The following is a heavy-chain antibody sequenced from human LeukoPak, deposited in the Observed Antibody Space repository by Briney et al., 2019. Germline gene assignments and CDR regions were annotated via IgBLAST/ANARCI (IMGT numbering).Heavy chain of an antibody. CDR2: ISSSSSTI. Sequence: GSLRLSCAASGFTFSSYSMNWVRQAPGKGLEWASYISSSSSTIYYADSVKGRFTISRDNAKNSLYLQMNSLRAEDTAVYYCARDLPHPSLTTRYYGMDVWGQGTTVTVSS. V-gene: IGHV3-48*01. J-gene: IGHJ6*02. CDR3: ARDLPHPSLTTRYYGMDV. CDR1: GFTFSSYS. D-gene: IGHD4-17*01.